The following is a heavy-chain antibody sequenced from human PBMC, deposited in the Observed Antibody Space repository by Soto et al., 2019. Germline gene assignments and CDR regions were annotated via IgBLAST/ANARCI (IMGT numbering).Heavy chain of an antibody. CDR1: GGYITNYY. CDR3: ARLNPTSGVFGIVISLGY. D-gene: IGHD3-3*01. V-gene: IGHV4-59*04. CDR2: IHYSGST. J-gene: IGHJ4*02. Sequence: PSETLSLTCTVSGGYITNYYWSWIRQPPGKGLEWIGSIHYSGSTYFNPSLKSRITVSVNASKNQFSLRLTSLTAADTAVYYFARLNPTSGVFGIVISLGYWGQGTLVTVSS.